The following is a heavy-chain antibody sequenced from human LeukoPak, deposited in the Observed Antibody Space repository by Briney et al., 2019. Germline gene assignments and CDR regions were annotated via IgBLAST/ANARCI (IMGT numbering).Heavy chain of an antibody. Sequence: GGSLRLSCAASGFTFSNHAMSWVRQAPGKGPEWVSSISSRSTYTDYADSVKGRFTISRDNSKNTLNLQMHSLRAEDTAAYYCAKDDQGDCTSSSCYRWFDPWGQGTRVSVSS. V-gene: IGHV3-23*01. J-gene: IGHJ5*02. D-gene: IGHD2-2*02. CDR1: GFTFSNHA. CDR3: AKDDQGDCTSSSCYRWFDP. CDR2: ISSRSTYT.